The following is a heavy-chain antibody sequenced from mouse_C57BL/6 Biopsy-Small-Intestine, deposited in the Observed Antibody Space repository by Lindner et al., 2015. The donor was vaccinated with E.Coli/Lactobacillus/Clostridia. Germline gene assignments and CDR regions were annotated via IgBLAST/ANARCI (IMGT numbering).Heavy chain of an antibody. V-gene: IGHV5-17*01. J-gene: IGHJ3*01. CDR3: ARPDPAWFAY. CDR2: ISSGSSTI. CDR1: GFTFSDYG. Sequence: LVKPRRVPSKLSCAASGFTFSDYGMHWVRQAPEKGLEWVAYISSGSSTIYYADTVKGRFTISRDNAKNTLFLQMTSLRSEDTAMYYCARPDPAWFAYWGQGTLVTVSA.